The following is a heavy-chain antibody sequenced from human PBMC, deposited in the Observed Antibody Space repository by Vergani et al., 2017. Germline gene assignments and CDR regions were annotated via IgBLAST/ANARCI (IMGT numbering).Heavy chain of an antibody. Sequence: EVQLVQSGAEVKKPGESLKISCKGSGYSFTSYWTGWVRQMPGKGLEWMGIIYPGDSDTRYSPSFQGQVIISADKSISTAYLQWSSLKASDTAMYYCAILTTKYSGSYLMFWFDPWGQGTLVTVSS. CDR2: IYPGDSDT. J-gene: IGHJ5*02. CDR3: AILTTKYSGSYLMFWFDP. D-gene: IGHD1-26*01. CDR1: GYSFTSYW. V-gene: IGHV5-51*01.